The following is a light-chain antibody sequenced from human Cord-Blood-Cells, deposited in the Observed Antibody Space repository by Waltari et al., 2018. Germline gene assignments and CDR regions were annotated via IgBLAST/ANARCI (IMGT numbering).Light chain of an antibody. CDR1: QSISSY. V-gene: IGKV1-39*01. CDR3: QQSYSTPPWT. CDR2: AAS. J-gene: IGKJ1*01. Sequence: DIQMTQSPSSLSASVGDRVTITCRASQSISSYLNWYQQKPGKAPKLLIYAASSLQSGVPSRFSGSGSGTDFTLTISSLQPEDFATYYGQQSYSTPPWTFGQVTKVEIK.